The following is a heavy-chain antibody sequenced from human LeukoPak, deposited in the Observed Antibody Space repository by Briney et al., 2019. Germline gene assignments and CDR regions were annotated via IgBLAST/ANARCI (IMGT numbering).Heavy chain of an antibody. D-gene: IGHD4-11*01. J-gene: IGHJ6*03. V-gene: IGHV4-61*02. CDR3: ARDRGNYHTDYYYYYYMDV. Sequence: KSSETLSLTCTVSGGSISSGSYYWRWIRQPAGKGLEWFGRIYTSGSTNYNPSLKSRVTISVDTSKNQFSLKLSSVTAADTAVYYCARDRGNYHTDYYYYYYMDVWGKGTTVTVSS. CDR2: IYTSGST. CDR1: GGSISSGSYY.